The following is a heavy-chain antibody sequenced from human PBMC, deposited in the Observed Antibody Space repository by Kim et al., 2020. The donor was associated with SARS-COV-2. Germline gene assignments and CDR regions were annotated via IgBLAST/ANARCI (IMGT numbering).Heavy chain of an antibody. J-gene: IGHJ6*02. CDR2: IYHSGST. CDR3: ARVAIAAAGTGYYYYGMDV. Sequence: SETLSLTCAVSGGSISSSNWWSWVRQPPGKGLEWIGEIYHSGSTNYNPSLKSRVTISVDKSKNQFSLKLSSVTAADTAVYYCARVAIAAAGTGYYYYGMDVWGQGTTVTVSS. D-gene: IGHD6-13*01. CDR1: GGSISSSNW. V-gene: IGHV4-4*02.